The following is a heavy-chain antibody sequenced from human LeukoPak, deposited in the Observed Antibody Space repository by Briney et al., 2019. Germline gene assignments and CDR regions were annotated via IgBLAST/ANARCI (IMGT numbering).Heavy chain of an antibody. J-gene: IGHJ4*02. CDR3: ARESSWFGRIDY. CDR2: IKQDGSEK. V-gene: IGHV3-7*01. Sequence: PGGSLRLSCGASGFNFNNSWMSWVRQAPGKGLEWVANIKQDGSEKYYVDSVKGRFTISRDNAKNSLYLQMNSLRAEDTAVYYCARESSWFGRIDYWGQGTLVTVSS. CDR1: GFNFNNSW. D-gene: IGHD3-10*01.